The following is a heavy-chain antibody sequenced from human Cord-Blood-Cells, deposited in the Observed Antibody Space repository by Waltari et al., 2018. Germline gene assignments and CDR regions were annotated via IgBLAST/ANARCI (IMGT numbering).Heavy chain of an antibody. D-gene: IGHD1-7*01. V-gene: IGHV1-2*02. Sequence: QVQLVQSGAEVKKPGASVKVSCQASGYTFTGYYMHWVRQAPGQGLEWMGWINPNSGGTNYAQKFQGRVTMTRDTSISTAYMELSRLRSDDTAVYYCARGKTGTTYYYYYMDVWGKGTTVTVSS. CDR2: INPNSGGT. J-gene: IGHJ6*03. CDR1: GYTFTGYY. CDR3: ARGKTGTTYYYYYMDV.